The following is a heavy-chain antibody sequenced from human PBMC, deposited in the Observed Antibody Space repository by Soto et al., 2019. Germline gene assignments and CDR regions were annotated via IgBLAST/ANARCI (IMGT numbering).Heavy chain of an antibody. V-gene: IGHV3-30*03. CDR1: GFTFSSYG. Sequence: QTGGSLRLSCAASGFTFSSYGMHWVRQAPGKGLEWVAVISYDGSNKYYGDSMKGRFTISRDNAKNSLYLEMNSLRAEDTAVYYCARESEDLTSNFDYWGQGTLVTVSS. J-gene: IGHJ4*02. CDR3: ARESEDLTSNFDY. CDR2: ISYDGSNK.